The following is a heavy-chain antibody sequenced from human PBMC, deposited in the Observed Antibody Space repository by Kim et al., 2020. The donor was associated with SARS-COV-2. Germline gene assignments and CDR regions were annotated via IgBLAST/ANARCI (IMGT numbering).Heavy chain of an antibody. V-gene: IGHV3-7*03. CDR1: GFTFNSYW. J-gene: IGHJ3*01. CDR3: ARAHPYSEPRPHHYNDRRESSTDAFDV. D-gene: IGHD3-16*02. CDR2: INEDGSGK. Sequence: GGSLRLSCAASGFTFNSYWMTWVRQAPGKGLEWVANINEDGSGKYYADSVKDRFTIFRDNAQNSLYLHMNSLRAEDTALYYCARAHPYSEPRPHHYNDRRESSTDAFDVWGQGTMVTVSS.